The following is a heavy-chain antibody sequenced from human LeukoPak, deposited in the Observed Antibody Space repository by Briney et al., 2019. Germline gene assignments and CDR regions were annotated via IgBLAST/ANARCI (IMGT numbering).Heavy chain of an antibody. CDR3: ASLDGGTDYYYYYGMDV. D-gene: IGHD1-26*01. CDR2: INHSGST. J-gene: IGHJ6*02. CDR1: GFTFSSYA. V-gene: IGHV4-34*01. Sequence: GSLRLSCAASGFTFSSYAMSWIRQPPGKGLEWSGEINHSGSTNYNPSLKSRVTISVDTSKNQFSLKLSSVTAADTAVYYCASLDGGTDYYYYYGMDVWGQGTTVTVSS.